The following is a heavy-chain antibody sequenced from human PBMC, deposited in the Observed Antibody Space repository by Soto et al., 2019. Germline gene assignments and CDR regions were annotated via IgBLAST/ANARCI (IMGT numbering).Heavy chain of an antibody. CDR3: TRQHLDVPVASAIDY. J-gene: IGHJ4*02. CDR2: IPSKTNTYAT. CDR1: GFTFSGST. D-gene: IGHD6-19*01. Sequence: GSLRLSCAASGFTFSGSTIHWVRQPSGKGLEWVGRIPSKTNTYATAYAASVKGRFTISRDDSKNTAYLQMDSLKTEDTAVYYCTRQHLDVPVASAIDYWGQGTLVTVSS. V-gene: IGHV3-73*01.